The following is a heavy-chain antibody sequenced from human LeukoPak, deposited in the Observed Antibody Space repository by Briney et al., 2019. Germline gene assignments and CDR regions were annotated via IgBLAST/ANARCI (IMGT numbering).Heavy chain of an antibody. J-gene: IGHJ4*02. V-gene: IGHV1-18*01. D-gene: IGHD5/OR15-5a*01. CDR2: ISAYNGNT. CDR1: GCTFNSYG. Sequence: GASVKVSCKACGCTFNSYGISWVRQAPGPGLEWMGWISAYNGNTNYAQKLQGRVTITTDTSTSTAYMELRSLRSDETAVYYCTRAPDVSTTDYWGQGTLVTVSS. CDR3: TRAPDVSTTDY.